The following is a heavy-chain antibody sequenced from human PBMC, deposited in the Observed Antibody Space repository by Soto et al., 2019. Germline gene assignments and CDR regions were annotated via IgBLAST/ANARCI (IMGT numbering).Heavy chain of an antibody. J-gene: IGHJ4*02. CDR2: MNPDGSTR. Sequence: EVQLVESGGDLVQPGGSLRLSCEVSGFTFSSNWMHWVRQGPGKGLVWVSRMNPDGSTRGYADSVKGRFTISRDNARNTVFLQMSSLRAEDTAVYYCARGGEVGAGQYYLDDSWGQGTLVTVSS. V-gene: IGHV3-74*01. CDR1: GFTFSSNW. CDR3: ARGGEVGAGQYYLDDS. D-gene: IGHD2-21*01.